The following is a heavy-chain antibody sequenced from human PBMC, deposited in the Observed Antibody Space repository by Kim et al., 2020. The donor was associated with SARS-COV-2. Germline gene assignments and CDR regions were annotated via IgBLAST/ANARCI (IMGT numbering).Heavy chain of an antibody. CDR1: GFTFSSYW. J-gene: IGHJ4*02. CDR2: IKQDGSEK. Sequence: GGSLRLSCAASGFTFSSYWMSWVRQAPGKGLEWVANIKQDGSEKYYVDSVKGRFTISRDNAKNSLYLQMNSLRAEDTAVYYCARDQYYYDSSGYYYGPNFDYWGQGTLVTVSS. V-gene: IGHV3-7*03. D-gene: IGHD3-22*01. CDR3: ARDQYYYDSSGYYYGPNFDY.